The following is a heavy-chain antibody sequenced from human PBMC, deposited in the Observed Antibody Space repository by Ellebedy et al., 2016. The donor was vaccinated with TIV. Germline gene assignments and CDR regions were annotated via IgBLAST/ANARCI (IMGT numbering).Heavy chain of an antibody. CDR1: GFTFSSYA. D-gene: IGHD3-9*01. Sequence: KISXAASGFTFSSYAISWVRQAPGQGLELMGGIIPIFGTANYAQKFQGRVTITADESTSTAYMELSSLRSEDTAVYYCAREYYDILTGYYYYYMDVWGKGTTVTVSS. J-gene: IGHJ6*03. CDR3: AREYYDILTGYYYYYMDV. CDR2: IIPIFGTA. V-gene: IGHV1-69*01.